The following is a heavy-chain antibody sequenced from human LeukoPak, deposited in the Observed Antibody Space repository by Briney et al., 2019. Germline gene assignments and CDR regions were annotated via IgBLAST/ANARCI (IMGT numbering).Heavy chain of an antibody. J-gene: IGHJ4*02. CDR1: GFTFSSYA. CDR2: ISGSGGST. CDR3: AKDSLGSGSYYTY. V-gene: IGHV3-23*01. D-gene: IGHD3-10*01. Sequence: GGSLRLSCAASGFTFSSYAMSWVRQAPGKGLEWVSAISGSGGSTYCADSVKGRFTISRDNSKNTLYLQMNSLRAEDTAVYYCAKDSLGSGSYYTYWGQGTLVTVSS.